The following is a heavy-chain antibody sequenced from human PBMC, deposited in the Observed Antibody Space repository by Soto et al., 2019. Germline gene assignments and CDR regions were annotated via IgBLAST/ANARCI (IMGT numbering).Heavy chain of an antibody. CDR3: ARDTTLITFHALDI. CDR1: GFSFSTYF. J-gene: IGHJ3*02. Sequence: QVQLVESGGGVVQPGRSLRLSCAASGFSFSTYFMHWARQAPGKGLEWVAVMYYDGSTKYYADSVKGRFTISRDNSKNMLYLQMNSLRAEDTAVYYCARDTTLITFHALDIWGQGTTVTVSP. D-gene: IGHD1-20*01. V-gene: IGHV3-33*01. CDR2: MYYDGSTK.